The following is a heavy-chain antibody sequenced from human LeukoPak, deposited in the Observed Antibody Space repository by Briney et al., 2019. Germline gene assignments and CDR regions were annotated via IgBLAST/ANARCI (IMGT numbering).Heavy chain of an antibody. D-gene: IGHD2-15*01. Sequence: ASVKVSCTASGYTFASYGISWVRQAPGQGLEWMGWISAYNGNTNYAQKLQGRVTMTTDTSTSTAYMELRSLRPDDTAVYYCARDGLGYWEWSFDWGQGTLVTVSS. CDR2: ISAYNGNT. CDR1: GYTFASYG. J-gene: IGHJ4*02. CDR3: ARDGLGYWEWSFD. V-gene: IGHV1-18*01.